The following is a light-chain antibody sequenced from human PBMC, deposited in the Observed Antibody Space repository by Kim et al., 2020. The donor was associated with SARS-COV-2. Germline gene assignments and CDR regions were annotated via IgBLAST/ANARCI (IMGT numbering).Light chain of an antibody. CDR1: QIINGY. Sequence: DIQLMQSPSTLSAYVGDRVTITCRASQIINGYLAWYQQKPGKAPKFFIYKTSILEGGVPSRFSGSGSGTEYTLTISSLQPDDLATYYCQQYNSFPLTFGGGTKVDIK. J-gene: IGKJ4*01. CDR2: KTS. CDR3: QQYNSFPLT. V-gene: IGKV1-5*03.